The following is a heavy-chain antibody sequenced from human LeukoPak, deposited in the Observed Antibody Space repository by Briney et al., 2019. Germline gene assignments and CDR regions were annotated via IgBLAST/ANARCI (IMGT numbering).Heavy chain of an antibody. V-gene: IGHV4-59*01. CDR1: GGSISSYY. CDR2: IYCSGST. J-gene: IGHJ4*02. Sequence: PSETLSLTCTVSGGSISSYYWSWIRQPPGKGLEWIGYIYCSGSTNYNPSLKSRVTISVDTSKNQFSLKLSSVTAADTAVYYCASGYYDFWSGYYMGPYYFDYWGQGTLVTVSS. CDR3: ASGYYDFWSGYYMGPYYFDY. D-gene: IGHD3-3*01.